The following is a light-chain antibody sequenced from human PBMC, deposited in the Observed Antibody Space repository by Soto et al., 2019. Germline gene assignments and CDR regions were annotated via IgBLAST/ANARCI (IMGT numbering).Light chain of an antibody. V-gene: IGKV3-15*01. Sequence: EIVLTQSPATLYVSPGGRATLSCRASQNVMYNLAWYQQKPGQAPRLLVYGATTRATDAPPRFRGSGSGTEFSLTISSLQSEDFATYYCQQYGGTLYTFGQGTKLEIK. CDR1: QNVMYN. CDR3: QQYGGTLYT. CDR2: GAT. J-gene: IGKJ2*01.